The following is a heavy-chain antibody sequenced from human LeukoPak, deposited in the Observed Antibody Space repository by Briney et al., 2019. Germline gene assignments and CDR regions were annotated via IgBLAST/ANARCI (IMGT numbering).Heavy chain of an antibody. CDR2: ITSSSSSI. V-gene: IGHV3-48*04. D-gene: IGHD6-6*01. Sequence: PGGSLRLSCAASGFTFSSYSMNWVRQAPGKGLEWLSYITSSSSSIFYADSVKGRFTISRDNAKNSLYLQMNSLRVEDTAVYYCARESLLIAAPFDYWGQGTLVTVSS. CDR1: GFTFSSYS. J-gene: IGHJ4*02. CDR3: ARESLLIAAPFDY.